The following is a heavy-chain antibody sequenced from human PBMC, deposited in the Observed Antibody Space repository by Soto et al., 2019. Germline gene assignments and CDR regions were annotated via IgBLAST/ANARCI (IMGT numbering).Heavy chain of an antibody. V-gene: IGHV3-23*01. CDR3: AREVWRTVTTVAGDHYYYDGMDV. J-gene: IGHJ6*02. CDR1: GFTFSSFA. D-gene: IGHD4-17*01. CDR2: ISGDGIST. Sequence: EVQLLESGGGLEQPGGSLRLSCAVSGFTFSSFAMTWVRQAPGKGLEWVSGISGDGISTYYTDSVKGRFTISRDNSKNTLYLQMNSLRLEDTAVYCCAREVWRTVTTVAGDHYYYDGMDVWGQGTTVTVSS.